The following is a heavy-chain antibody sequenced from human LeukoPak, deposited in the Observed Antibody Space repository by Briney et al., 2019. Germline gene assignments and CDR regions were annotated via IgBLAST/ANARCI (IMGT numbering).Heavy chain of an antibody. CDR1: GFTFSSYA. CDR3: ARDLAAAGTSDY. J-gene: IGHJ4*02. V-gene: IGHV3-21*01. CDR2: ISSSSSYI. Sequence: GGSLRLSCAASGFTFSSYAMSWVRQAPGKGLEWVSSISSSSSYIYYADSVKGRFTISRDNAKNSLYLQMNSLRAEDTAVYYCARDLAAAGTSDYWGQGTLVTVSS. D-gene: IGHD6-13*01.